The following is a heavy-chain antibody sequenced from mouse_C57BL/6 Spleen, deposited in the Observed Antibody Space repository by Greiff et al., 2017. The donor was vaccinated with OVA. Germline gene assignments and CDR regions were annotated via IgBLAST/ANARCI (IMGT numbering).Heavy chain of an antibody. J-gene: IGHJ2*01. CDR2: INPGSGGT. CDR1: GYAFTNYL. V-gene: IGHV1-54*01. Sequence: VQLQQSGAELVRPGTSVKVSCKASGYAFTNYLIEWVKQRPGQGLAWIGVINPGSGGTHSNEKFQGKATLTADQPSSTASTPLSSLASEESAVYVCARRGPYYCDYGGQGTTLTVAS. CDR3: ARRGPYYCDY.